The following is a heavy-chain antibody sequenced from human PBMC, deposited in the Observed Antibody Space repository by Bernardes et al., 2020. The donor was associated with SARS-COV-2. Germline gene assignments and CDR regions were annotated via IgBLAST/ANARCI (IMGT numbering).Heavy chain of an antibody. J-gene: IGHJ4*02. V-gene: IGHV3-74*01. CDR2: INGDGSTT. CDR3: VRGPSDGHGRFEY. Sequence: GGSLRLSCTASGFTFSTYWMHWVRQAPGKGLVWVSRINGDGSTTTYADSVKGRFTISSDNARNTLYLQMNSLRDEDTALYYCVRGPSDGHGRFEYWGQGTLGTVSS. CDR1: GFTFSTYW.